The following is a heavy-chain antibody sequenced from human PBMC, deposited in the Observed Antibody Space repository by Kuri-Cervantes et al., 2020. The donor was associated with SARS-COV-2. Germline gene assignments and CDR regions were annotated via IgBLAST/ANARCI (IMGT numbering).Heavy chain of an antibody. Sequence: ASVKVSCKASGYTFTSYYMHWVRQAPGQGLEWMGIINPSGGSTSYAQKFQGRVTMTRDTSTGTVYMELSSLRSEDTAVYYCAREDIVVVPAYYDDAFDIWGQGTMVTVSS. D-gene: IGHD2-2*01. CDR3: AREDIVVVPAYYDDAFDI. CDR2: INPSGGST. J-gene: IGHJ3*02. CDR1: GYTFTSYY. V-gene: IGHV1-46*01.